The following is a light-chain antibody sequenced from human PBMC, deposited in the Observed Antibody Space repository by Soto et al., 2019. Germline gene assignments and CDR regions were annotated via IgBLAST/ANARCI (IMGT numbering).Light chain of an antibody. Sequence: QSALTQPASVSGSPGQSTTISCTGTSSDVGSYNYVSWYQQHPGRAPRLMIYEVSNRPSGVSNRFSGSKSGNTASLTISVLQAEDEADYYCSSYTSSSTYVFGPGTKLTVL. CDR2: EVS. J-gene: IGLJ1*01. CDR1: SSDVGSYNY. V-gene: IGLV2-14*01. CDR3: SSYTSSSTYV.